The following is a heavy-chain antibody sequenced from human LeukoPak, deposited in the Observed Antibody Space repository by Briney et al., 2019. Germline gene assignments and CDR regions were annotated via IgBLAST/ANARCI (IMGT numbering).Heavy chain of an antibody. CDR2: IIPILGIA. CDR1: GGTFSSYA. V-gene: IGHV1-69*04. D-gene: IGHD1-26*01. Sequence: ASVKVSCKASGGTFSSYAISWVRQAPGQGLEWMGRIIPILGIANYAQKFQGRVTITADKSTSTAYMELSSLRSEDTAVYYCARVLWVGATDAHHLSSCYVMDVWGQGTTVTVSS. CDR3: ARVLWVGATDAHHLSSCYVMDV. J-gene: IGHJ6*02.